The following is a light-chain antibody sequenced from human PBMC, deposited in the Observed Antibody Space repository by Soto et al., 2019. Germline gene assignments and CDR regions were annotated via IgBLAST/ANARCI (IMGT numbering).Light chain of an antibody. V-gene: IGLV2-8*01. J-gene: IGLJ1*01. CDR1: SSDVGGYNF. CDR3: SSYAGSNSYV. CDR2: EVN. Sequence: QSALTQPPSASGSPGQSVTISCTGTSSDVGGYNFVSWYQRHPGKAPKLMIYEVNRRPSGVPDRFSGSKSGNTASLTVSGLQAEDEADYYCSSYAGSNSYVFGIGTKVTVL.